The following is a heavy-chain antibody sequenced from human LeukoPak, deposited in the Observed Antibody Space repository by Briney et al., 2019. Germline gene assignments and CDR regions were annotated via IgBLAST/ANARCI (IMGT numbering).Heavy chain of an antibody. CDR2: TYYRSKWYN. CDR3: AAGSSSSSYYYSYMDV. CDR1: GDSVSSNSAA. Sequence: SQTLSLTCAISGDSVSSNSAAWNWIRQSPSRGLEWLGRTYYRSKWYNDYAVSVKSRITINPDTPKNQFSLQLNSVTPEDTAVYYCAAGSSSSSYYYSYMDVWGKGTTVTVSS. J-gene: IGHJ6*03. D-gene: IGHD6-6*01. V-gene: IGHV6-1*01.